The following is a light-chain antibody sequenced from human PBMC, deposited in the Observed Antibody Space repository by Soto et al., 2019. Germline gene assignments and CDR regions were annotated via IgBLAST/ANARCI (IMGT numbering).Light chain of an antibody. CDR1: SSDVGGYNY. J-gene: IGLJ1*01. V-gene: IGLV2-14*03. CDR3: SSYTSGGNYV. Sequence: QPVLTQPASVSGSPGQSIAISCTGSSSDVGGYNYVSWYQHHPGKAPKLMIYDVTNRPSGVSDRFSGSKSGNTASLTISGLQAEDEADYYCSSYTSGGNYVFGTGTKVTVL. CDR2: DVT.